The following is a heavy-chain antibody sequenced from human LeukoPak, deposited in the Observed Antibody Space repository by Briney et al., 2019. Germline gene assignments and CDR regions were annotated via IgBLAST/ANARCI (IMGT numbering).Heavy chain of an antibody. CDR2: INAGNGNT. CDR3: AREPAGTDYYYYGMDV. CDR1: GYTFTSYA. V-gene: IGHV1-3*01. Sequence: GASVKVSCKASGYTFTSYAMHWVRQAPGQRLEWMGWINAGNGNTKYSQKFQGRVTITRDTSASTAYMELSSLRSEDTAVYYCAREPAGTDYYYYGMDVWGQGTTVTVSS. J-gene: IGHJ6*02. D-gene: IGHD6-13*01.